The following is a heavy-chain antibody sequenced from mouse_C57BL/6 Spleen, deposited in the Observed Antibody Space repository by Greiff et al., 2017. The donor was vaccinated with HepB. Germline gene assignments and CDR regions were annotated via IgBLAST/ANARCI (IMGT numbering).Heavy chain of an antibody. D-gene: IGHD3-3*01. CDR1: GFTFSDYY. J-gene: IGHJ2*01. CDR2: INYDGSST. CDR3: ARDRANSPFDY. V-gene: IGHV5-16*01. Sequence: EVMLVESEGGLVQPGSSMKLSCTASGFTFSDYYMAWVRQVPEKGLEWVANINYDGSSTYYLDSLKSRFIISRDNAKNILYLQMSSLKSEDTATYYCARDRANSPFDYWGQGTTLTVSS.